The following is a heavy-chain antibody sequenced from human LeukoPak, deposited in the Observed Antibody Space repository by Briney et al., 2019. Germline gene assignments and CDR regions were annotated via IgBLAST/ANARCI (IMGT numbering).Heavy chain of an antibody. D-gene: IGHD4-17*01. V-gene: IGHV3-23*01. CDR3: AKKLTVTTFPTEYYFDY. CDR2: ISGSGGST. Sequence: PGGSLRLSCAASGFTFSSYAMSWVRQAPGKGLEWVSAISGSGGSTYYADSVKGRFTISRDNSKNTLYLQMNSLRAEDTALYYCAKKLTVTTFPTEYYFDYWGQGTLVTVSS. CDR1: GFTFSSYA. J-gene: IGHJ4*02.